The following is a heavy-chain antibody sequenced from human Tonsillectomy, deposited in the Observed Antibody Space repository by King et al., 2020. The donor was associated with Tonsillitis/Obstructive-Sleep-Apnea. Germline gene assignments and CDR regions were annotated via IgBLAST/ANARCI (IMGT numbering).Heavy chain of an antibody. CDR1: GGSISSYY. CDR3: ASHIVGAYYFDY. CDR2: IYYSGST. Sequence: QLQESGPGLVKPSETLSLTCTVSGGSISSYYWSWIRQPPGKGLEWIGDIYYSGSTNYNPSLKSRVTISVDTSKNQFSLKLSSVTAADTAVYYCASHIVGAYYFDYWGQGTLVTVSS. D-gene: IGHD1-26*01. V-gene: IGHV4-59*08. J-gene: IGHJ4*02.